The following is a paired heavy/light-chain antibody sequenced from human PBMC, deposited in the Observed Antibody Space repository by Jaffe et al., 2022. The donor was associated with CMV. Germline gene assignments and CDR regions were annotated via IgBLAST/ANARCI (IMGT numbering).Heavy chain of an antibody. CDR3: ARMDTTTSLDH. V-gene: IGHV3-30*03. CDR1: GFTFSAYG. Sequence: QVHLVESGGGVVQPGKSLRLSCAASGFTFSAYGMHWVRQAPGKGLDWVAAISYDERNENYGDSVKGRFIVSRDNVKNILYLQMNSLRAEDTGRYFCARMDTTTSLDHWGQGTLVIVSA. D-gene: IGHD5-12*01. CDR2: ISYDERNE. J-gene: IGHJ4*02.
Light chain of an antibody. Sequence: VMTQSPISLPVTPGEPASISCRSNKSLQHTNGFNYLDWYVQRPGQSPQLVISMGSDRASGVPDRFSGSGSDTDFTLKISRVEVEDVGVYYCMQGLYAPRTFGQGTTVEIK. V-gene: IGKV2-28*01. J-gene: IGKJ1*01. CDR2: MGS. CDR1: KSLQHTNGFNY. CDR3: MQGLYAPRT.